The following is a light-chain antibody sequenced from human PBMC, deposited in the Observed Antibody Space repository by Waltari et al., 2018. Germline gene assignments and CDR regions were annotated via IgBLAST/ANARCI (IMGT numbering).Light chain of an antibody. V-gene: IGLV2-11*01. Sequence: QSALPQPRSVSGSPGQSVTISCTGTSSVVGSYTYVSWYQQHPGKAPKLIIYDVSQRLSGVPDRFSGSKSGNTASLTISGLEADDEADYFCTSYAGAYTVFGGGTKLTVL. J-gene: IGLJ2*01. CDR3: TSYAGAYTV. CDR2: DVS. CDR1: SSVVGSYTY.